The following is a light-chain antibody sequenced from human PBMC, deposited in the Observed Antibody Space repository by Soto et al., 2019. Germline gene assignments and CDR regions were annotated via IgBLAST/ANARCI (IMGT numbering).Light chain of an antibody. CDR2: EGS. CDR1: SSDVGSYNL. CDR3: CSYAGYSTVV. V-gene: IGLV2-23*01. J-gene: IGLJ2*01. Sequence: QSALTQPASVSGSPGQSITISCTGTSSDVGSYNLVSWYQQHPGKAPKLMIYEGSKRPSGVSNRFSGSKSGNTASLTISGLQAEDEADYFCCSYAGYSTVVFGGGTKVTVL.